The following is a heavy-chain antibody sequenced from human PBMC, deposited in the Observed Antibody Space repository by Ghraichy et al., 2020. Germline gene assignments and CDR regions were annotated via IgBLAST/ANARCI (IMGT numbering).Heavy chain of an antibody. CDR1: GFTFDDYT. V-gene: IGHV3-43*01. CDR3: AKDMLSVTSSPIYYFYYGIDV. CDR2: ITWDGGIT. J-gene: IGHJ6*02. Sequence: GESLNISCAASGFTFDDYTMHWVRQAPGKGLKWVSLITWDGGITYYEDSVKGRFTISRDNIKNSLYLQMNSLRTEDTALYYCAKDMLSVTSSPIYYFYYGIDVWGPGTTVTVSS. D-gene: IGHD4-17*01.